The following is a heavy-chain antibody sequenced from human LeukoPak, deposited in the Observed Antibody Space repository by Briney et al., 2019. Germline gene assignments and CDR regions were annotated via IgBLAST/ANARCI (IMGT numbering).Heavy chain of an antibody. D-gene: IGHD2-2*02. J-gene: IGHJ6*03. CDR1: GGSFSGYY. V-gene: IGHV4-34*01. Sequence: SETLSLTCVVYGGSFSGYYWSWIRQPPGKGLEWVGEIDHSGTTNYNPSLKSRVTMSVDTSKNQFSLMVSSVTAADTAVYYCATGRNGVVPAPILGVGPWYNYHYMDVWGKGTTVTVSS. CDR3: ATGRNGVVPAPILGVGPWYNYHYMDV. CDR2: IDHSGTT.